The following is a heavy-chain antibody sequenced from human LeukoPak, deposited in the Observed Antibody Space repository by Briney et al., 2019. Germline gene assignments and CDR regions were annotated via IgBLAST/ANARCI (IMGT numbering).Heavy chain of an antibody. CDR2: IFHGGRT. D-gene: IGHD1-26*01. V-gene: IGHV4-38-2*02. J-gene: IGHJ6*03. Sequence: PSETLSLTCDVSGDSISSDYFWAWIRQPPGKGLEYIGSIFHGGRTFYNPALQSRLTISEDTSKNRFSLKLSSVTTSDTDVYYCAREREYYYMDVWGKGTTVSVSS. CDR3: AREREYYYMDV. CDR1: GDSISSDYF.